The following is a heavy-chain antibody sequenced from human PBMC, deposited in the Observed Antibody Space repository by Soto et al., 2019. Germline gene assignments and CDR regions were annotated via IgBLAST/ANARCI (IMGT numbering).Heavy chain of an antibody. V-gene: IGHV1-69*01. CDR3: ARGLSCAGGGYSHFDY. D-gene: IGHD2-21*02. Sequence: VQLVQSGAEVKKPGSSVKVSCKASGGTFSNYPFIWVRQAPGQGLDWMGGIIPIFGTTDYGQRFQGRVTITADESTNTAYMELSSLRSDDTAVYYCARGLSCAGGGYSHFDYWGQGTLVTVSS. J-gene: IGHJ4*02. CDR1: GGTFSNYP. CDR2: IIPIFGTT.